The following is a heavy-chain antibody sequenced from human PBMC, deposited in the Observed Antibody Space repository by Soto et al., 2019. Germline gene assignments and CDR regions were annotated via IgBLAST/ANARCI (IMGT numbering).Heavy chain of an antibody. Sequence: PGGSLRLSCAGSGFTFRWFGMNWVRQAPGKGLEWVARISNDGGNEYYVDSVKGRFTISRDNSKNTLYLQMDSLRAEDTAVYYCAKGEVRGIIPSYFDYWGLGTLVTVSS. CDR2: ISNDGGNE. D-gene: IGHD3-10*01. CDR3: AKGEVRGIIPSYFDY. CDR1: GFTFRWFG. J-gene: IGHJ4*02. V-gene: IGHV3-30*18.